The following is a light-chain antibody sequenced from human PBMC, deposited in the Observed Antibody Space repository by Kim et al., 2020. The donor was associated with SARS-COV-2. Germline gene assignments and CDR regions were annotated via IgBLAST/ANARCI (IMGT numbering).Light chain of an antibody. CDR2: EVN. CDR1: SSDVGYYNS. CDR3: SSYAARKTYV. J-gene: IGLJ1*01. Sequence: GQSITITCPGTSSDVGYYNSVSWYQQHPGKAPKVIMYEVNRRASGVSNRFSGSQSGNAASLTISGLRAEDEADYYCSSYAARKTYVFGSGTQLTVL. V-gene: IGLV2-14*01.